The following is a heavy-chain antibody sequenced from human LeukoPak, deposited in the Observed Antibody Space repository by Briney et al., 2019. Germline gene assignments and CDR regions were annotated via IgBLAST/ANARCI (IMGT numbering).Heavy chain of an antibody. Sequence: SETLSLICTVSGGSISSSSYYWGWIRQPPGKGLEWIGSIYYSGSTYYNPSLKSRVTISVDTSKNQFSLKLSSVTAADTAVYYCARVIPSGYDLYFDYWGQGTLVTVSS. J-gene: IGHJ4*02. V-gene: IGHV4-39*01. D-gene: IGHD5-12*01. CDR1: GGSISSSSYY. CDR2: IYYSGST. CDR3: ARVIPSGYDLYFDY.